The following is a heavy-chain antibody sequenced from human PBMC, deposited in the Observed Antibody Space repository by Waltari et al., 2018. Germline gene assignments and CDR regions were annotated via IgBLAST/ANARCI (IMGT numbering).Heavy chain of an antibody. V-gene: IGHV4-39*07. Sequence: QLQLQESGPGLVKPSETLSLTCTVSGGSISSSSYYWGWIRQPPGKGLEWIGSIYYSGSTYDNPSLKSRVTISVDTSKNQFSLKLSSVTAADTAVYYCARDPKATAGFDYWGQGTLVTVSS. CDR1: GGSISSSSYY. CDR3: ARDPKATAGFDY. CDR2: IYYSGST. J-gene: IGHJ4*02.